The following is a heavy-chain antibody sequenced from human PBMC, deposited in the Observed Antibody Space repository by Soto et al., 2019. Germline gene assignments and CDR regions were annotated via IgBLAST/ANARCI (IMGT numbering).Heavy chain of an antibody. CDR2: INAGNGNT. Sequence: GASVKVSCKASGYTFTSYAMHWVRPAPGQRLEWMGWINAGNGNTKYSQKFQGRVTITRDTSASTAYMELSSLRSEDTAVYYCARVGSSGWYHYYFLAVSSKGTTVTVSS. CDR3: ARVGSSGWYHYYFLAV. J-gene: IGHJ6*03. CDR1: GYTFTSYA. V-gene: IGHV1-3*01. D-gene: IGHD6-19*01.